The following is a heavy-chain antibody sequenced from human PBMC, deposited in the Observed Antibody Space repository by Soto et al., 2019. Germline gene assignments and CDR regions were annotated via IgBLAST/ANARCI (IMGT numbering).Heavy chain of an antibody. V-gene: IGHV3-21*01. CDR2: ISSSSSYI. J-gene: IGHJ4*02. D-gene: IGHD3-3*01. CDR3: ARGDRSLEWVPGGY. CDR1: GFTFSSYS. Sequence: VQLVESGGGLVKPGGSLRLSCAASGFTFSSYSMNWVRQAPGKGLEWVSSISSSSSYIYYADSVKGRFTISRDNAKNSLYLQMNSLRAEDTAVYYCARGDRSLEWVPGGYWGQGTLVTVSS.